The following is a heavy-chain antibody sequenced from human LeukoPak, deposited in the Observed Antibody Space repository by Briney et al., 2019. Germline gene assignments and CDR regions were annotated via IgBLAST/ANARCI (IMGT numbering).Heavy chain of an antibody. CDR3: ARRVVVPAAPYYFDY. CDR1: GFIFSSYW. J-gene: IGHJ4*02. V-gene: IGHV3-74*01. Sequence: GGSLRLSCAASGFIFSSYWMHWVRQAPGKGLVWVSRINSDGSSTSYADSVKGRFTISRDNAKNTLYLQMNSLRAEDTAVYYCARRVVVPAAPYYFDYWGQGTLVTVSS. D-gene: IGHD2-2*01. CDR2: INSDGSST.